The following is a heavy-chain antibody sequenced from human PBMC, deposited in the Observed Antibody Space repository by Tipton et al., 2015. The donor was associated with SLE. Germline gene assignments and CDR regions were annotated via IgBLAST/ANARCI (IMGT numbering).Heavy chain of an antibody. Sequence: RSLRLSCTASGFIFGDYAMSWFRQAPGKGLEWVGFIRSKVYGGTSEYAASVKGSFSISIDDSKRIAYLQMNSLKTEDTAVYYCARGARGPDYWGQGTLVTVSS. CDR1: GFIFGDYA. D-gene: IGHD6-6*01. CDR2: IRSKVYGGTS. CDR3: ARGARGPDY. J-gene: IGHJ4*02. V-gene: IGHV3-49*03.